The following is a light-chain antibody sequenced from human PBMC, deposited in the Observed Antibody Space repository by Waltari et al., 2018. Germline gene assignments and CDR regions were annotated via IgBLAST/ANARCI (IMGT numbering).Light chain of an antibody. Sequence: QLVLTQSPSASASLGASVKLTCTLSSGHSSYAIAWPQQQPEKGPRYLMKLNSDRSNSKGDGIPDRFSGSSSGAERYLTISSLQSEDEADYYCQTWGTGIQGVFGGGTKLTVL. V-gene: IGLV4-69*01. CDR3: QTWGTGIQGV. CDR1: SGHSSYA. J-gene: IGLJ3*02. CDR2: LNSDRSN.